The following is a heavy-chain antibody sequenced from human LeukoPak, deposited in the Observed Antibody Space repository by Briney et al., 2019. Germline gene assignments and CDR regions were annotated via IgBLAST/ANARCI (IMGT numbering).Heavy chain of an antibody. D-gene: IGHD2-2*01. Sequence: GGSLRLSCAASGFTFSSYAMSWVRQAPGKGLEWVSAISGSGGSTYYADSVKGRFTISRDNSKNTPYLQMNSLRAEDTAVYYCAKAYCSSTSCPEYFQHWGQGTLVTVSS. CDR3: AKAYCSSTSCPEYFQH. CDR2: ISGSGGST. CDR1: GFTFSSYA. J-gene: IGHJ1*01. V-gene: IGHV3-23*01.